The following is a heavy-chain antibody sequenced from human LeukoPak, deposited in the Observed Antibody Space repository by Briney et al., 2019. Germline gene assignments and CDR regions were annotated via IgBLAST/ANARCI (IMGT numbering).Heavy chain of an antibody. CDR3: ARVGESGSFDY. CDR2: ISYDGSNK. V-gene: IGHV3-30*04. J-gene: IGHJ4*02. D-gene: IGHD1-26*01. Sequence: GGSLRLSCAASGFTFSSYAMHWVRQAPGKGLEWVAVISYDGSNKYYADSVKGRFTISRDNSKNTLYLQMNSLRAEDMAVYYCARVGESGSFDYWGQGTLVTVSS. CDR1: GFTFSSYA.